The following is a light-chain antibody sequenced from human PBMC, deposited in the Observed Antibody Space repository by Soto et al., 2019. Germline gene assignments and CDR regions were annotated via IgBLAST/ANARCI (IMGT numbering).Light chain of an antibody. Sequence: QSALTQPASVSGSPGQSITISCTGTSSDVGGYNFVSWYQHHPGKAPKLMIYEVSDRPSGVSNRFSGSKSDNTASLTISGLQAEDEADYYCSSYTSSSTYAFGTGTKVTVL. CDR2: EVS. CDR3: SSYTSSSTYA. J-gene: IGLJ1*01. CDR1: SSDVGGYNF. V-gene: IGLV2-14*01.